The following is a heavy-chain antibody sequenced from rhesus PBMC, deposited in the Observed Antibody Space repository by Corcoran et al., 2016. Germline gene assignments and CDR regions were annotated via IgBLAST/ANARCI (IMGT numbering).Heavy chain of an antibody. CDR2: IDGNSAGN. V-gene: IGHV4-81*01. Sequence: QLQLQESGPGLVKPSETLSLTCAVSGGSISGYYWSWIRQPPGKGREWIGNIDGNSAGNKYNPTLKSRVTIAKDTSKKQFSLKVSSGTAADTAVYYCARWDSGSDNGLDSWGQGVVVTVSS. D-gene: IGHD1-44*02. CDR1: GGSISGYY. CDR3: ARWDSGSDNGLDS. J-gene: IGHJ6*01.